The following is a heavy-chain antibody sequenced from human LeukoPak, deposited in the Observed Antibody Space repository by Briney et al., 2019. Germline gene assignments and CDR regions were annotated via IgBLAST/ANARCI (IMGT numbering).Heavy chain of an antibody. CDR2: IWYDGSNK. V-gene: IGHV3-33*01. CDR3: AREPLPYYYDSSGYLDY. J-gene: IGHJ4*02. CDR1: GFTFSSYG. D-gene: IGHD3-22*01. Sequence: PGGSLRLSCAASGFTFSSYGMHWVRQAPGKGLEWVAVIWYDGSNKYYADSVKGRFTISRDNSKNTLYLQMNSLSAEDTAVYYCAREPLPYYYDSSGYLDYWGQGTLVTVSS.